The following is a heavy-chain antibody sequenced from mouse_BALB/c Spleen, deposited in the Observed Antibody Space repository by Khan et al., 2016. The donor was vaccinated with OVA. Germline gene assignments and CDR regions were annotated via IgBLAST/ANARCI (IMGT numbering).Heavy chain of an antibody. V-gene: IGHV1-63*02. Sequence: VQLQQSGAELVRPGTSVKISCKASGYTFTNYWLAWVKQRPGHGLEWIGDIYPGGGFINYNENFKGKATLTAGTSSSTAYIQLSGLTSEDSAVYFCSRWATWYFDFWGAGTTVTVSS. CDR1: GYTFTNYW. CDR3: SRWATWYFDF. J-gene: IGHJ1*01. D-gene: IGHD3-1*01. CDR2: IYPGGGFI.